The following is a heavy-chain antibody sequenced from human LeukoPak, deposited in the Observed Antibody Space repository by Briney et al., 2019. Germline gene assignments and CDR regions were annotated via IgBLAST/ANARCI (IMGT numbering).Heavy chain of an antibody. CDR2: IWYDGSNK. V-gene: IGHV3-33*08. Sequence: LGRSLRLSCAASGFTFSSYGMHWVRQAPGKGLEWVALIWYDGSNKYYADSVKGRFTISRDNSKNTLYLQMNGLRAEDTAVYYCARDYSSGSEIIGVGYWGQGTLVTVSS. CDR3: ARDYSSGSEIIGVGY. D-gene: IGHD3-10*01. J-gene: IGHJ4*02. CDR1: GFTFSSYG.